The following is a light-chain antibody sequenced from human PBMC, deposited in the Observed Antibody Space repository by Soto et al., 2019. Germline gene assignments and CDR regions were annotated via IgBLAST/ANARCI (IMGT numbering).Light chain of an antibody. CDR1: QTISGW. Sequence: DIQMTQFPSTLSASVGDRVTITCRASQTISGWLAWYQQKPGKAPRLLIYDASTLDSGVPSRFSGTESETEFTLTISSLQPDDSATYYCQQYKNLYTFGQGTKVDI. V-gene: IGKV1-5*01. J-gene: IGKJ2*01. CDR2: DAS. CDR3: QQYKNLYT.